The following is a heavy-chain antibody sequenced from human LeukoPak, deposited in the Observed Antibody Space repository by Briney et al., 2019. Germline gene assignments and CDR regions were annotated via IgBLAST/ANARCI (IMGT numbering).Heavy chain of an antibody. D-gene: IGHD2-2*01. Sequence: SETLSLTCTVSGGSISSYYWSWIRQPPGKGLEWIGYIYYSGSTNYNPSLKSRVTISVDTSKNQFSLRLSSVTAADTAVYYCASGGPAAAFDYWGQGTLVSVSS. CDR2: IYYSGST. J-gene: IGHJ4*02. V-gene: IGHV4-59*01. CDR1: GGSISSYY. CDR3: ASGGPAAAFDY.